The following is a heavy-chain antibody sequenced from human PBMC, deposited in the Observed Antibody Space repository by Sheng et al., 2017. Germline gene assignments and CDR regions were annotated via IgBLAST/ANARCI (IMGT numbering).Heavy chain of an antibody. Sequence: QVQLQQWGAGLLKPSETLSLTCAVYGGSFSGYYWSWIRQPPGKGLEWIGEINHSGSTNYNPSLKSRVTISVDTSKNQFSLKLSSVTAADTAVYYCARVFTAMVRGGYSGMDVWGQGTTVTVSS. D-gene: IGHD5-18*01. J-gene: IGHJ6*02. CDR1: GGSFSGYY. CDR2: INHSGST. V-gene: IGHV4-34*01. CDR3: ARVFTAMVRGGYSGMDV.